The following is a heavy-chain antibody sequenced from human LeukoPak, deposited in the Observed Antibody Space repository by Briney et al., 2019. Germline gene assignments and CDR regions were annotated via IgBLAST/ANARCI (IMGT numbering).Heavy chain of an antibody. CDR3: VSFYETY. J-gene: IGHJ4*02. D-gene: IGHD2-2*01. CDR1: GNYR. Sequence: GGSLRLSCAASGNYRMHWVRQAPGKGLVWVSHINGDGSWTTYADSVKGRFTISKDNAKNTVYLQMNNLRAEDTAVYYCVSFYETYWGRGTLVTVSS. V-gene: IGHV3-74*01. CDR2: INGDGSWT.